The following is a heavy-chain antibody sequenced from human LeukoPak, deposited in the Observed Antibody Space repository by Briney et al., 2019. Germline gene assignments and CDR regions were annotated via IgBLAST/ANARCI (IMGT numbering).Heavy chain of an antibody. CDR2: IIPIFGTA. CDR1: GGTFSSYS. Sequence: ASVKVACKASGGTFSSYSISWVRQAPGQGLEWNGGIIPIFGTANYAQKFQGRVTITADESTSTAYMELSSLRSEDTAVYYCARGNVDTAMAKSMGAFDIWGQGTMVTVSS. V-gene: IGHV1-69*13. CDR3: ARGNVDTAMAKSMGAFDI. J-gene: IGHJ3*02. D-gene: IGHD5-18*01.